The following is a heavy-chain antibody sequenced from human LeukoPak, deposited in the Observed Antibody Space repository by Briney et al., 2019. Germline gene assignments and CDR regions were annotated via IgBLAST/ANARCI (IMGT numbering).Heavy chain of an antibody. CDR1: GFTFSDYY. CDR3: ARMGPVDY. CDR2: ISYDGSNK. D-gene: IGHD1-26*01. Sequence: PGGSLRLSCAASGFTFSDYYMSWIRQAPGKGLEWVAVISYDGSNKYYADSVKGRFTTSRDNSKNTLYLQMNSLRAEDTAVYYCARMGPVDYWGQGTLVTVSS. V-gene: IGHV3-30-3*01. J-gene: IGHJ4*02.